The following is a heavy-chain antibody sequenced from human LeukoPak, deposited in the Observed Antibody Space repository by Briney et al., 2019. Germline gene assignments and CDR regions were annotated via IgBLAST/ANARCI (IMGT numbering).Heavy chain of an antibody. D-gene: IGHD1-26*01. Sequence: SETLSLTCTVSGYSISSGYYWGWIRQPPGKGLEWIGSIYYSGSTYYNPSLKSRVTISVDTSKNQFSLKLSSVTAADTAVYYCASDKWERWGQGTLVTVSS. V-gene: IGHV4-38-2*02. J-gene: IGHJ4*02. CDR2: IYYSGST. CDR1: GYSISSGYY. CDR3: ASDKWER.